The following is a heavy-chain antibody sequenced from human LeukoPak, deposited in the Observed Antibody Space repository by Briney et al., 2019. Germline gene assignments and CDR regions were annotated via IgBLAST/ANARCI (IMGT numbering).Heavy chain of an antibody. V-gene: IGHV4-61*02. D-gene: IGHD1-26*01. CDR2: IYTSGST. CDR3: ARDKYPYSGILDY. CDR1: GGSISGGTYY. J-gene: IGHJ4*02. Sequence: SQTLSLTCTVSGGSISGGTYYWSWIRQPAGKGLEWIGRIYTSGSTNYNPSLKSRVTISVDTSKNQFSLKLSSVTAADTAVYCARDKYPYSGILDYWGQGTLVTVSS.